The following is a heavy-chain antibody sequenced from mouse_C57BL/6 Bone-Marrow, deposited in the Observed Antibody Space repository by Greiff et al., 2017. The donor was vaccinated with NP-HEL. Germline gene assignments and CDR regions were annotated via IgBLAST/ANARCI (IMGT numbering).Heavy chain of an antibody. J-gene: IGHJ3*01. CDR3: TRGLYYDYDWFAY. Sequence: VQLQQSGTVLARPGASVKMSCKTSGYTFTSYWMHWVKQRPGQGLEWIGAIYPGNSETSYNQKFKGKAKLTAVTSASTAYMELSSLTNEDSAVYYCTRGLYYDYDWFAYWGQGTLVTVSA. V-gene: IGHV1-5*01. CDR2: IYPGNSET. CDR1: GYTFTSYW. D-gene: IGHD2-4*01.